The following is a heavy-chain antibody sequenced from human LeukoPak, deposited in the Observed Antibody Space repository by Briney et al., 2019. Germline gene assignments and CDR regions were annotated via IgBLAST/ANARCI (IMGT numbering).Heavy chain of an antibody. CDR3: ARVPITAMVRDFDY. CDR2: ISAYNGNT. CDR1: GYTFTSYG. V-gene: IGHV1-18*01. D-gene: IGHD5-18*01. Sequence: GSVKVSCKASGYTFTSYGISWVRQAPGQGLEWMGWISAYNGNTNYAQKLQGRVTMTTDTSTSTAYMELRSLRSDDTAVYYCARVPITAMVRDFDYWGQGTLVTVSS. J-gene: IGHJ4*02.